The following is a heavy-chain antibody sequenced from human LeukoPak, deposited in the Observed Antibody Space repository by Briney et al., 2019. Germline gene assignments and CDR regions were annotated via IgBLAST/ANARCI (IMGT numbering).Heavy chain of an antibody. J-gene: IGHJ1*01. V-gene: IGHV4-59*02. D-gene: IGHD6-19*01. CDR2: ISYSGDT. CDR3: ARGSGWYPH. Sequence: SETLSLTCSVSGGSVGSNYWSWGRQPPGKGLEWIGYISYSGDTKYNPSLKSRLSMSVDTSKNQCSLMLTSVTAADTAVYYCARGSGWYPHWGQGTLVTDSS. CDR1: GGSVGSNY.